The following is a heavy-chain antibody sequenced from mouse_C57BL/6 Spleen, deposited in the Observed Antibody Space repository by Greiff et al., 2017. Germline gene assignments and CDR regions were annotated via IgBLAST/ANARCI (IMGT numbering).Heavy chain of an antibody. J-gene: IGHJ2*01. Sequence: QVQLQQPGAELVKPGASVKISCKASGYAFSSYWMQWVKQRPGKGLEWIGQIYPGDGDTNYNGKFKGKATLTADKSSSTAYMQLSSLTSEDSAVYYCARGYYDYSEPYFDVWGKGTTLTVSS. CDR3: ARGYYDYSEPYFDV. CDR1: GYAFSSYW. D-gene: IGHD2-4*01. V-gene: IGHV1-80*01. CDR2: IYPGDGDT.